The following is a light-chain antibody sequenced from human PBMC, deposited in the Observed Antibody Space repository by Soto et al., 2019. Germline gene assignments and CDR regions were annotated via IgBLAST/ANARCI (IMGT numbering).Light chain of an antibody. V-gene: IGKV3-11*01. CDR2: AAS. J-gene: IGKJ1*01. CDR1: QSISTY. CDR3: QQHSSCPLT. Sequence: EVMMTPSPAIWHVSPGESATLSCRASQSISTYLAWYQQKPGQAPRLLIYAASNRATGIPARFSGSGSGTDFTLTISSLEHEDFAVYYCQQHSSCPLTFGQGTKVDIK.